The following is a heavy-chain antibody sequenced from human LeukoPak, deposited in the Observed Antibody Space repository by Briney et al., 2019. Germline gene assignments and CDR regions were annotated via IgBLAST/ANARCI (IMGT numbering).Heavy chain of an antibody. D-gene: IGHD1-26*01. Sequence: GASVKVSCKASGGTFSSYAISWVRQAPGQGLEWMGGIIPIFGTANYAQKFQGRVTITADESTSTAYMELSSLRSEDTAVYYCARDKWEPRYAFDIWGQGTMVTVSS. CDR3: ARDKWEPRYAFDI. CDR2: IIPIFGTA. CDR1: GGTFSSYA. V-gene: IGHV1-69*13. J-gene: IGHJ3*02.